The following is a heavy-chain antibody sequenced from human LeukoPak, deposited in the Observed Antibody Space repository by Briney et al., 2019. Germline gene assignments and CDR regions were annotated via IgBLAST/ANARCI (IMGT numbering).Heavy chain of an antibody. J-gene: IGHJ4*02. CDR1: GGSISSYY. V-gene: IGHV4-59*01. CDR2: FYNSRTS. Sequence: SETLSLTCTVSGGSISSYYWNWIRQPPGKGLEWIGYFYNSRTSNYNPTLKSRVTISVDTSKNQFSLKLNSVTAADTAVYYCAIAVAGTGHFDYWGQGTLVTVSS. CDR3: AIAVAGTGHFDY. D-gene: IGHD6-19*01.